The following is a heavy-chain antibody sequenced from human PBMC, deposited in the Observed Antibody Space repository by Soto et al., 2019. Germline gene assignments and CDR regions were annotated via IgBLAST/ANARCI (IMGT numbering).Heavy chain of an antibody. Sequence: SETLSLTCAVYGGSFSCYYWSWIRQPPGKGLEWIGEINHSGSTNYNPSLKSRVTISVDTSKNQFSLKLSSVTAADTAVYYCARGALLWFGELSNIYGMDVWGQGTTVTVS. CDR1: GGSFSCYY. V-gene: IGHV4-34*01. D-gene: IGHD3-10*01. CDR2: INHSGST. CDR3: ARGALLWFGELSNIYGMDV. J-gene: IGHJ6*02.